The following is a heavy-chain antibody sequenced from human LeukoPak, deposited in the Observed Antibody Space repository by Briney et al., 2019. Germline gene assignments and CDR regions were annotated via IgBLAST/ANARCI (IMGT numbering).Heavy chain of an antibody. CDR3: VRHGAMRFDP. CDR2: IYYSGST. V-gene: IGHV4-59*08. J-gene: IGHJ5*02. D-gene: IGHD3-16*01. CDR1: GGSISSYY. Sequence: SETLSLTCTVSGGSISSYYWSWIRQPPGKGLEWIGYIYYSGSTNYNPSLKSRVTISVDTSKNQFSLKLSSVTAADTAVYYCVRHGAMRFDPWGQGTLVTVSS.